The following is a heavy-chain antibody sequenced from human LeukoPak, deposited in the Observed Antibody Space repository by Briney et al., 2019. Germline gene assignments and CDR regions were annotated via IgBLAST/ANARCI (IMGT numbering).Heavy chain of an antibody. J-gene: IGHJ4*02. Sequence: GGSLRLSCAASGFTFSSYWMSWVRQAPGKGLEWVANIKQDGSEKYYVDSVKGRFTISRDNAKNSLYLQMVSLRDEDTAVYYCAREKGYSGSSFDYWGQGTLVTVSS. CDR1: GFTFSSYW. CDR2: IKQDGSEK. D-gene: IGHD1-26*01. V-gene: IGHV3-7*01. CDR3: AREKGYSGSSFDY.